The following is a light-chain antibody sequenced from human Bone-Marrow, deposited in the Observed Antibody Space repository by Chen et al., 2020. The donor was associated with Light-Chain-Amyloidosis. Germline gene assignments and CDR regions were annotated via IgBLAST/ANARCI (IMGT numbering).Light chain of an antibody. CDR3: QSYQGSSQGV. CDR2: EDD. CDR1: SGSIATNY. Sequence: NYILTQPHSVYESPGKTVIISGNGSSGSIATNYVQWYQQRPGSSPTTVIYEDDQRLSAVLDRFSGSIDMSSNSASLTISGLKTEDEADYYCQSYQGSSQGVFGGGTKLTV. V-gene: IGLV6-57*01. J-gene: IGLJ3*02.